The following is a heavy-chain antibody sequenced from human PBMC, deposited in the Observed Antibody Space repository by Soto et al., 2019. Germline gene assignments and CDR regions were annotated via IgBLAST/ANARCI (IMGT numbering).Heavy chain of an antibody. CDR1: GGTFSSYT. V-gene: IGHV1-69*02. CDR2: IIPILGIA. CDR3: ARTYYYDSSGYLALDY. J-gene: IGHJ4*02. Sequence: QVQLVQSGAEVKKPGSSVKVSCKASGGTFSSYTISWVRQAPGQGLEWMGRIIPILGIANYAQKFQGRVTITADKSTSTDYMELSSLRSEDTAVYYCARTYYYDSSGYLALDYWGQGTLVTVSS. D-gene: IGHD3-22*01.